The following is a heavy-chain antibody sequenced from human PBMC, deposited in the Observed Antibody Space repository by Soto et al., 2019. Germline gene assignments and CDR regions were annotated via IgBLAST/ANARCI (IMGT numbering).Heavy chain of an antibody. CDR3: ARDFTPNSSGWYHYYYYYGMDV. Sequence: WWSLRLSCSASVFTCSSYAMHWFRQAPGKGLEWVAVISYDGSNKYYADSVKGRFTISRDNSKNTLYLQMNSLRAEDTAVYYCARDFTPNSSGWYHYYYYYGMDVWGQGTTVTVSS. CDR2: ISYDGSNK. D-gene: IGHD6-19*01. J-gene: IGHJ6*02. V-gene: IGHV3-30-3*01. CDR1: VFTCSSYA.